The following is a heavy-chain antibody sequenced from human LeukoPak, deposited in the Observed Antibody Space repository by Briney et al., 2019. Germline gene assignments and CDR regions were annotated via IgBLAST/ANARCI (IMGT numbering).Heavy chain of an antibody. CDR2: IYTSGST. V-gene: IGHV4-4*07. CDR1: GGSISSYY. J-gene: IGHJ4*02. CDR3: ARDQQIAAALDY. Sequence: SETLSLTCTVSGGSISSYYWSWIRQPAGKGLEWIGRIYTSGSTNYNPSLKSRVTMSVDTSKNQFSLKLSSGTAADTAVYYCARDQQIAAALDYWGQGTLVTVSS. D-gene: IGHD6-13*01.